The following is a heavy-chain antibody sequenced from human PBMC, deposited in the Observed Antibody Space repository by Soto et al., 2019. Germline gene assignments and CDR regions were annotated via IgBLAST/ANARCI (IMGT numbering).Heavy chain of an antibody. CDR3: AKWTVVVVAATRGGYFDY. V-gene: IGHV3-23*01. CDR1: GFTFSSYA. D-gene: IGHD2-15*01. Sequence: EVQLLESGGGLVQPGGSLRLSCAASGFTFSSYAMSCVRQAPGKGLEWVSVISGSGVYTYYADSVKGRFTISRDNSKNTLYLQMNSLRAEDTAVYYCAKWTVVVVAATRGGYFDYWGQGTLVTVSS. J-gene: IGHJ4*02. CDR2: ISGSGVYT.